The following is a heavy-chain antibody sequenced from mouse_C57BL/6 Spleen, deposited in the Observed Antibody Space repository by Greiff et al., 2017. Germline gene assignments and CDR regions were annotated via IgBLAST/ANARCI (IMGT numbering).Heavy chain of an antibody. Sequence: EVKLVESEGGLVQSGSSMKLSCTASGFTFSDYYMAWVRQVPEKGLEWVANINYDGSSTYYLDSLKSRFIISRENAKNILYLQMSSLKSEDTATYYCAIEGICYSNQGWYFDVWGTGTTVTVSS. CDR3: AIEGICYSNQGWYFDV. J-gene: IGHJ1*03. V-gene: IGHV5-16*01. CDR1: GFTFSDYY. D-gene: IGHD2-5*01. CDR2: INYDGSST.